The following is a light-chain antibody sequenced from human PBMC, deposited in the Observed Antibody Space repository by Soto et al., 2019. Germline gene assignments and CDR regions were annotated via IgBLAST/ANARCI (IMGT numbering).Light chain of an antibody. CDR3: SSFTSAYTFV. Sequence: QSALTQPDSVSGSAGQSIAISCTGTSSDVGGYNYVSWYQQHPGKAPKLLLSEVSKRPSGVSDRFSGSKSGNTASLTISGLQTQDEADYYCSSFTSAYTFVFGTGTKLTVL. CDR1: SSDVGGYNY. CDR2: EVS. J-gene: IGLJ1*01. V-gene: IGLV2-14*01.